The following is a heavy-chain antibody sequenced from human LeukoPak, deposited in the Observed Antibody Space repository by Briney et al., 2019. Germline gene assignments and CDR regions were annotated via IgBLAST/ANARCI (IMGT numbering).Heavy chain of an antibody. CDR2: ISSSSSYI. J-gene: IGHJ4*02. D-gene: IGHD6-13*01. Sequence: GGSLRLSCAASGFTFSSYSMNWVRQAPGKGLEWVSSISSSSSYIYYADSVKGRFTISRDNAKNSLYLQMNSLRAEDTAVYYCARGFVAAAALGYFDYWGQGTLVTVSS. V-gene: IGHV3-21*01. CDR1: GFTFSSYS. CDR3: ARGFVAAAALGYFDY.